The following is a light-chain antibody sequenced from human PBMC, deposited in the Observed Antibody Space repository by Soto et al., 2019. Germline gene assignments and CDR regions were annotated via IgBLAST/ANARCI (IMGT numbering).Light chain of an antibody. CDR2: GAS. CDR1: QSVSSN. CDR3: QQYNNWPSIT. J-gene: IGKJ5*01. V-gene: IGKV3-15*01. Sequence: EIVMTQSPATLSVSPGERVTLSCSASQSVSSNLAWYQQKPGQAPRLLIYGASTRATGIPARFSGGGSGTEFTLTISSLQSEDFAVYYCQQYNNWPSITFGQGTRLEI.